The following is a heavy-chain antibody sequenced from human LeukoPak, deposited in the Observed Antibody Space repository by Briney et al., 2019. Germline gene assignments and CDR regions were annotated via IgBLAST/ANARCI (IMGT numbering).Heavy chain of an antibody. D-gene: IGHD4-17*01. CDR3: AEEIWPTVTTPGRTYFDY. CDR2: IYSGGST. J-gene: IGHJ4*02. Sequence: PGGSLRLSCAASGFTVSSNYMSWVRKPPGKGLEWVSVIYSGGSTYYADSVKGRFTISRDNSNNTLYLQMNSLRAEDTAVYSCAEEIWPTVTTPGRTYFDYWGQGALVTVSS. CDR1: GFTVSSNY. V-gene: IGHV3-53*01.